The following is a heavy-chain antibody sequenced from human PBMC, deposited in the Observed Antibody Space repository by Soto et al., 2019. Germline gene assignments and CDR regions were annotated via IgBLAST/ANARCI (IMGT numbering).Heavy chain of an antibody. CDR2: ISTYNGHT. CDR3: ARESDYGDYVSDY. J-gene: IGHJ4*02. Sequence: QVHLVQSGTEMRRPGASVKVSCNASGYSFTTYGINWVRQAPGQGLEWMGWISTYNGHTKYGQKFQGRVTMTTDTSTGTVHMELRRLTSDDTAVYYCARESDYGDYVSDYWGQGTLVIISS. D-gene: IGHD4-17*01. CDR1: GYSFTTYG. V-gene: IGHV1-18*01.